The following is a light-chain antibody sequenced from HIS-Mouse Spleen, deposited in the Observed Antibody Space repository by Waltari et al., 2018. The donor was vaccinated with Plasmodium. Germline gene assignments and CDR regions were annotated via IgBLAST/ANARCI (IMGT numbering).Light chain of an antibody. Sequence: SYELTQPSSVSVSPGQTARITCSGDVLAKKYARWFQQKPGQAPVLVIYKDSERPSGLPGRFSGSSSWTTVTLTISGAQVEDEADYYCYSAADNNLVFGGGTKLTVL. CDR2: KDS. J-gene: IGLJ3*02. V-gene: IGLV3-27*01. CDR1: VLAKKY. CDR3: YSAADNNLV.